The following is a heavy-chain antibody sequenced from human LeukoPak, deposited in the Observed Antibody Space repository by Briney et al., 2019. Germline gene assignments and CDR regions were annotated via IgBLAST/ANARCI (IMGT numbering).Heavy chain of an antibody. V-gene: IGHV4-39*07. D-gene: IGHD3-10*01. CDR3: ARDSPTFLRANAGGFDI. CDR1: GDSISTSNSY. Sequence: SETLSLTCTVSGDSISTSNSYWGWIRQPPGKGLEWIGSIYYSGNTYYNASLKSRVTISVDTSKNQFSLKLSSVTAADTAVYYCARDSPTFLRANAGGFDIWGQGTMVTVSS. CDR2: IYYSGNT. J-gene: IGHJ3*02.